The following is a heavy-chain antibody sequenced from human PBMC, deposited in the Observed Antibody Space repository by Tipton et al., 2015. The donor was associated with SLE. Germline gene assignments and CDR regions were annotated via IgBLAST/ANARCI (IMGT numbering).Heavy chain of an antibody. CDR2: ITYDGSNK. CDR3: ARGGGPPEPGRIDY. Sequence: SLRLSCAASGFTFSNYAMNWVRQAPGKGLEWVAFITYDGSNKYYADSVKGRFTISRDNSKNTLYLQMNSLTTEDTAVYYCARGGGPPEPGRIDYWGQGTLVTVSS. CDR1: GFTFSNYA. D-gene: IGHD3-16*01. V-gene: IGHV3-30-3*01. J-gene: IGHJ4*02.